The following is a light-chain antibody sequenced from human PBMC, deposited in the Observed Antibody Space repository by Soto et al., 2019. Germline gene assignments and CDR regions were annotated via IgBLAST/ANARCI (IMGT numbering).Light chain of an antibody. CDR1: RTINEW. Sequence: DIQLTQSPSTLSVSVGDRVTITCGASRTINEWLAWYQKKPGKAPKLLIYDASNLESGVPSRFSGSGSGTEFTLTINSLQPDDLATYYCQETNYYVFGQGTQLEIK. CDR2: DAS. J-gene: IGKJ2*01. V-gene: IGKV1-5*01. CDR3: QETNYYV.